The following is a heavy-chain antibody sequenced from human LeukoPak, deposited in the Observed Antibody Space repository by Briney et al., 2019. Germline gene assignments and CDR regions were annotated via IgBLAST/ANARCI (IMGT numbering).Heavy chain of an antibody. Sequence: SETLSLTCSVSGDSVSNYYWCWIRQPPGKGLEWIGYIYYGGKTTTAYNPSLKSRVTLSVDTSKNHFSLMLNSVTAADMAVYYCARGSRTFKTWGQGILVTVSS. V-gene: IGHV4-59*02. J-gene: IGHJ4*02. CDR3: ARGSRTFKT. CDR2: IYYGGKT. CDR1: GDSVSNYY.